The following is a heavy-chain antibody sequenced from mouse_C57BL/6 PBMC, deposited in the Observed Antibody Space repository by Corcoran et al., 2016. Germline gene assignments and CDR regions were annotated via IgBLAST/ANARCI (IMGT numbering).Heavy chain of an antibody. J-gene: IGHJ4*01. V-gene: IGHV3-6*01. CDR3: ANAMDY. CDR1: GYSITSGYY. Sequence: DVQLQESGPGLVKPSQSLPLTCSVTGYSITSGYYWNWIRQFPGNKLEWMGYISYDGSNNYNPSLKNRISITRDTSKNQFFLKLNSVTTEDTATYYCANAMDYWGQGTSVTVSS. CDR2: ISYDGSN.